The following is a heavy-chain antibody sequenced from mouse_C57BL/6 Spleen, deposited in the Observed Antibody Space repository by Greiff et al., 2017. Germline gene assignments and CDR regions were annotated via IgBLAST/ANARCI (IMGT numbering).Heavy chain of an antibody. D-gene: IGHD3-2*02. CDR3: ARRGETAQATELDY. J-gene: IGHJ2*01. CDR2: INPNNGGT. V-gene: IGHV1-26*01. Sequence: VQLQQSGPELVKPGASVKISCKASGYTFTDYYMNWVKQSHGKSLEWIGDINPNNGGTSYNQKFKGKATLTVDKSSSTAYLELRSLTSEDSAVYDCARRGETAQATELDYWGQGTTLTVSS. CDR1: GYTFTDYY.